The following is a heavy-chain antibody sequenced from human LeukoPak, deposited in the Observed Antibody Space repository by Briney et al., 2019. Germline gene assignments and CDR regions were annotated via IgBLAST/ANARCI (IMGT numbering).Heavy chain of an antibody. CDR1: GGSFSFYF. CDR2: IDHSGST. V-gene: IGHV4-34*01. J-gene: IGHJ4*02. CDR3: ARTPSGYDFWSGYYDY. Sequence: PSETLSLTCAVYGGSFSFYFWSWIRQSPGKGLEWIGEIDHSGSTKYNQSLKSRVSISVDKSKKQFSLKLNSVTAADTAVYYCARTPSGYDFWSGYYDYWGQGTLVTVSS. D-gene: IGHD3-3*01.